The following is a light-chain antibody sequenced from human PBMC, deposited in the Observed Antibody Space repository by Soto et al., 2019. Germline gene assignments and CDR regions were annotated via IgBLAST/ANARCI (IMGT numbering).Light chain of an antibody. CDR2: GAF. CDR1: QSVSSSY. J-gene: IGKJ4*01. CDR3: QQYGSSPLT. V-gene: IGKV3-20*01. Sequence: EIVLTQSPGTLPLSPGERATLSCRASQSVSSSYLAWYQQKPGQAPRLLIYGAFSRATGIRDRFSGSGSGTDITLTITRLETEDFEVYYCQQYGSSPLTFGGGTKVEIK.